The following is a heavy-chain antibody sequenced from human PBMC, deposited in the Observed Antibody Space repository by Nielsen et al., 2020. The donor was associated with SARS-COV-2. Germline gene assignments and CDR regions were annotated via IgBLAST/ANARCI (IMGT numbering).Heavy chain of an antibody. CDR1: GGSFSGYY. J-gene: IGHJ5*02. CDR3: AIRSSGYYNWFDP. Sequence: SETLSLTCAVYGGSFSGYYWSWIRQPPGKGLEWIGEINHSGSTNYNPSLKSRVTISVDKSKNQFSPKLSSVTAADTAVYYCAIRSSGYYNWFDPWGQGTLVTVSS. CDR2: INHSGST. V-gene: IGHV4-34*01. D-gene: IGHD3-22*01.